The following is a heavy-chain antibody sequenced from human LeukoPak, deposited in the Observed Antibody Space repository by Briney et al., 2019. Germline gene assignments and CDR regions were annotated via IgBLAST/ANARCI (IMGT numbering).Heavy chain of an antibody. CDR1: GYAFTSYD. CDR2: MNPNSGNT. CDR3: ATEPPFYDILTAYSPYP. V-gene: IGHV1-18*01. J-gene: IGHJ5*02. Sequence: PKASVKVSCKATGYAFTSYDINWVRQATGQGLEWMGWMNPNSGNTNYAQKLQGRVTMTTDTSTSTAYMELRSLRSDDTAVYYCATEPPFYDILTAYSPYPWGQGTLVTVSS. D-gene: IGHD3-9*01.